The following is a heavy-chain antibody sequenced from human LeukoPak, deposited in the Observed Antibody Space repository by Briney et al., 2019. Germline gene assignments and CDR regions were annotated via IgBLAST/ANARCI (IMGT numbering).Heavy chain of an antibody. CDR1: GGTFSSYT. CDR2: IIPILGIA. Sequence: SVKVSCKASGGTFSSYTISWVRQAPGQGLEWMGRIIPILGIANYAQKFQGRVTITADKSTSTAYMELSGLRSEDTAVYYCARDHEEGPNYYYYGMDVWGQGTTVTVSS. V-gene: IGHV1-69*04. J-gene: IGHJ6*02. CDR3: ARDHEEGPNYYYYGMDV.